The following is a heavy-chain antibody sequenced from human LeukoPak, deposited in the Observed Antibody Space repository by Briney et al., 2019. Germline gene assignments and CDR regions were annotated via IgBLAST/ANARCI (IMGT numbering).Heavy chain of an antibody. CDR3: AVMYSSSWYWFDP. CDR2: IYYSGST. J-gene: IGHJ5*02. Sequence: PSETLSLTCTVSGGSIGSDYWNWIRQPPGKGLEWIGYIYYSGSTNYNPSLKSRVTISVDTSKNQFSLKLSSVTAADTAVYYCAVMYSSSWYWFDPWGQGTLVTVSS. D-gene: IGHD6-13*01. V-gene: IGHV4-59*08. CDR1: GGSIGSDY.